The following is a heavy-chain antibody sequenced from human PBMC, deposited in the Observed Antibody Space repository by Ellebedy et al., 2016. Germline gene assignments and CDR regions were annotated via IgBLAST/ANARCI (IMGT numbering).Heavy chain of an antibody. D-gene: IGHD6-25*01. Sequence: GESLKISCAASGFTCDSHALHWVRQAPGKGLEWVAVISSDGSRKYYADSLKGRLTISRDNSKSTLSLQIDSLSPDDTAVYYCARDVYSSATLGSMDVWGQGTTVIVSS. CDR2: ISSDGSRK. CDR1: GFTCDSHA. CDR3: ARDVYSSATLGSMDV. J-gene: IGHJ6*02. V-gene: IGHV3-30-3*01.